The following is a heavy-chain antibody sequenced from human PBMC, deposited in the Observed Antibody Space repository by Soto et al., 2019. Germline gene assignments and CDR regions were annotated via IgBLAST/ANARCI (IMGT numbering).Heavy chain of an antibody. CDR1: GFTLRNYY. Sequence: GGSLRLSCEVSGFTLRNYYMHWVRLVPGKGLEWVSYIRVDRSTKYYADSVKGRFTISRDNAKNSLYLQMNSLRAEDTAVYYCARDQLYYNDISGRPLNAFDVWGQGTMVTVSS. V-gene: IGHV3-48*01. CDR2: IRVDRSTK. J-gene: IGHJ3*01. CDR3: ARDQLYYNDISGRPLNAFDV. D-gene: IGHD3-22*01.